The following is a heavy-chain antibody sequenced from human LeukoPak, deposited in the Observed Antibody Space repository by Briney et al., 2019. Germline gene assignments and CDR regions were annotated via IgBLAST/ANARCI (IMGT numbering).Heavy chain of an antibody. V-gene: IGHV3-23*01. D-gene: IGHD1-1*01. CDR1: GFTFRNYA. CDR3: ARKGNGALDI. J-gene: IGHJ3*02. Sequence: GGSLRLSCAASGFTFRNYAMSWVRQAPGKGLEWVSDISDTGGSTNYVGPVKGRFIISRDNSKNTLYLQMNSLRAEDTAVYYCARKGNGALDIWGQGTMVTVSS. CDR2: ISDTGGST.